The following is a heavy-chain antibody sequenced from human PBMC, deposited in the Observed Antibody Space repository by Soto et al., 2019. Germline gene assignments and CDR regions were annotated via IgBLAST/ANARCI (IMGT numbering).Heavy chain of an antibody. D-gene: IGHD2-15*01. CDR2: INTDGSNT. Sequence: PVGSLRLSCAASGLTFNRYWMHWVRHAPGKGLVWVSHINTDGSNTNYADSVKGRFTISRDNAKSTLFLQMNSLGDEDTAVYYCAREFCSGGNCYTYYFDPWGQGIPVTVSS. J-gene: IGHJ5*02. V-gene: IGHV3-74*01. CDR3: AREFCSGGNCYTYYFDP. CDR1: GLTFNRYW.